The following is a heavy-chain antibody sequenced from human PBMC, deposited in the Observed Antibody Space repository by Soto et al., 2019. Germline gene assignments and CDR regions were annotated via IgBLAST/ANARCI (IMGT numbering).Heavy chain of an antibody. V-gene: IGHV4-39*02. CDR1: GGLIDNSHSF. J-gene: IGHJ4*02. CDR3: AREGGFSSREFDS. Sequence: SETLSLTCDISGGLIDNSHSFWGWVRHPPGKGLEFIGSVYYTGGAYYNPSLKSRVTVSVDTSKNQLSLRVNSVTAADSAVYYCAREGGFSSREFDSWGQGTQVTVSS. D-gene: IGHD5-18*01. CDR2: VYYTGGA.